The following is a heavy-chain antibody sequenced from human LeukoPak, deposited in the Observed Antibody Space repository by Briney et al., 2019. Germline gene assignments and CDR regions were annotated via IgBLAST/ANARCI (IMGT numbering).Heavy chain of an antibody. Sequence: GGSLRLSCAASGFTFDDYAMHWVRQAPGKGLKWVSLISGDGGSTYYADSVKGRFTISRDNSKNSLYLQMNSLRTEDTVLYYCAKDIKRSRWPQGALGYWGQGTLVTVSS. CDR3: AKDIKRSRWPQGALGY. CDR2: ISGDGGST. V-gene: IGHV3-43*02. D-gene: IGHD5-24*01. J-gene: IGHJ4*02. CDR1: GFTFDDYA.